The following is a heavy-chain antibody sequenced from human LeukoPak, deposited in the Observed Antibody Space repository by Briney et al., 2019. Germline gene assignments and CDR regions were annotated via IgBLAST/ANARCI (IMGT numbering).Heavy chain of an antibody. V-gene: IGHV1-58*02. CDR1: GFTFTSSA. Sequence: ASVKVSCKASGFTFTSSAMQWVRQARGQRLEWIGWIVVGSGNTNYAQKFQERVTITRDMSTSTANMELSSLRSEDTAVYYCAAGWDCSSTSCLDAFDIWGQGTMVTVSS. CDR3: AAGWDCSSTSCLDAFDI. CDR2: IVVGSGNT. J-gene: IGHJ3*02. D-gene: IGHD2-2*01.